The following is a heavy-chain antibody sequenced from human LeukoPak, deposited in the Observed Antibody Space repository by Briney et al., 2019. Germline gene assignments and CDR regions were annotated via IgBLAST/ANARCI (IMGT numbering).Heavy chain of an antibody. D-gene: IGHD3-9*01. V-gene: IGHV4-39*01. CDR2: FDHTGTT. J-gene: IGHJ4*02. Sequence: NSSETLSLTCTVSGGSIGSSDYYWGWLRQPPGKGLEWIGSFDHTGTTYYNPSLKSRVTTSVDTSNNQFSLRLSSVTAADTAVYYCARWVDLTVYWGQGTLVTVSS. CDR1: GGSIGSSDYY. CDR3: ARWVDLTVY.